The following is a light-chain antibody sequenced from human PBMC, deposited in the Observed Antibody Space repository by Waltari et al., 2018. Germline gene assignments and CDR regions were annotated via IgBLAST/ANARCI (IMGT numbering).Light chain of an antibody. Sequence: EIVLTQSPATLSLSPVERATLSCRASQSVGTYLVWYQQKPGQTPRLVSYDEPNRATGIQARFSGSESGTDFTLTISSLEPEDFAVYYCHQRSNWPITFGQGTRLEIK. CDR3: HQRSNWPIT. CDR2: DEP. J-gene: IGKJ5*01. V-gene: IGKV3-11*01. CDR1: QSVGTY.